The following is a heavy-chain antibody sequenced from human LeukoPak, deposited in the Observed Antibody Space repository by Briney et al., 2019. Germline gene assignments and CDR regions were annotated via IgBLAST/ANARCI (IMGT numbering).Heavy chain of an antibody. V-gene: IGHV3-21*01. J-gene: IGHJ4*02. CDR2: ISSSSSYI. CDR1: GFTFSIYS. D-gene: IGHD4-17*01. CDR3: ARDGDYDLYNFDY. Sequence: GGSLRLSCAASGFTFSIYSMNWVRQAPGKGLEWVSSISSSSSYIYYADSVKGRFTISRDNAKNSLYLQMNGLRAEDTAMYYCARDGDYDLYNFDYWGQGTLVTVSS.